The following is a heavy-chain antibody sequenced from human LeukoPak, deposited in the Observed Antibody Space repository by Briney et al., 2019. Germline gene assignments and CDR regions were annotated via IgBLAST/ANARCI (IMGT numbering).Heavy chain of an antibody. CDR3: ARDRGNYCGGDCYSNY. CDR2: ISSSSSYI. V-gene: IGHV3-21*01. D-gene: IGHD2-21*01. Sequence: GGSLRLSCAASGFTFSSYEMNWVRQAPGKGLEWVSSISSSSSYIYYADSVKGRFTISRDNAKNSLYLQMNSLRAEDTAVYYCARDRGNYCGGDCYSNYWGQGTLVTVSS. J-gene: IGHJ4*02. CDR1: GFTFSSYE.